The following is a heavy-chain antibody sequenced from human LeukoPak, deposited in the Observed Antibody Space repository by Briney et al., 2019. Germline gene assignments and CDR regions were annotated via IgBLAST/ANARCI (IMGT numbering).Heavy chain of an antibody. CDR3: ASHSSGWYEYYFDY. CDR2: INPNSGGT. V-gene: IGHV1-2*02. Sequence: ASVKVSCKASGYTFTGYYMHWVRQAPGQGLEWMGWINPNSGGTNNAQKFQGRVTKTRDTSISTADMELSRLRSDDTAVYYCASHSSGWYEYYFDYWGQGTLVTVSA. J-gene: IGHJ4*02. D-gene: IGHD6-19*01. CDR1: GYTFTGYY.